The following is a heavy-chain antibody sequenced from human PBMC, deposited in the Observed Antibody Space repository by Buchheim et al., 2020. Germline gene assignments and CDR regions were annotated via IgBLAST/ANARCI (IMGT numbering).Heavy chain of an antibody. D-gene: IGHD6-19*01. CDR2: ISYDGSNK. J-gene: IGHJ4*02. CDR3: AKDQGDQWLDY. V-gene: IGHV3-30*18. CDR1: GFTFSSYG. Sequence: QVQLVESGGGVVQPGRSLRLSCAASGFTFSSYGMHWVRQAPGKGLEWVAVISYDGSNKYYADSVKGRFTISRDNSKNTLYLQMNSLRAEDTAVYYCAKDQGDQWLDYWGQGTL.